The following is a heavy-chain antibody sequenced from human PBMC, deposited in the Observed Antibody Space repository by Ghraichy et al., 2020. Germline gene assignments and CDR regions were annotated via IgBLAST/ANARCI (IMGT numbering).Heavy chain of an antibody. CDR2: INHSGST. Sequence: SETLSLTCAVYGGSFSGYYWSWIRQPPGKGLEWIGEINHSGSTNYNPSLKSRVTISVDTSKNQFSLKLSSVTAADTAVYYCARVWGYSSTSCYTFDYWGQGTLVTVSS. D-gene: IGHD2-2*02. CDR3: ARVWGYSSTSCYTFDY. CDR1: GGSFSGYY. V-gene: IGHV4-34*01. J-gene: IGHJ4*02.